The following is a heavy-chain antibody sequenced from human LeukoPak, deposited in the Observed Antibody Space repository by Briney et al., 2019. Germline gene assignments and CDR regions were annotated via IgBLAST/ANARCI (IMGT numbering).Heavy chain of an antibody. V-gene: IGHV3-7*01. CDR1: GFTFSSYW. CDR2: IKQDGSEK. Sequence: GGSLRLSCAASGFTFSSYWMSWVRQAPGKVLERVANIKQDGSEKYYVDSVKGRFTISRDNAKNSLYLQMNSLRAEDTAVYYCARDGEDFFFAFDYWGQGTLVTVSS. D-gene: IGHD7-27*01. J-gene: IGHJ4*02. CDR3: ARDGEDFFFAFDY.